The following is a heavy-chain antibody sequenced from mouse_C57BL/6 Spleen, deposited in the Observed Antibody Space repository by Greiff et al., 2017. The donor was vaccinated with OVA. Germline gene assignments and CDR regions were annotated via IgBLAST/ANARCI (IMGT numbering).Heavy chain of an antibody. CDR1: GYTFTSYW. Sequence: QVQLQQPGAELVKPGASVKLSCKASGYTFTSYWMQWVKQRPGQGLEWIGEIDPSDSYTNYNQKFKGKATVTVDTSSSTAYMQLSSLTSEDSAVDYCARRGYGNYEAMDYWGQGTSVTVSS. V-gene: IGHV1-50*01. D-gene: IGHD2-10*02. CDR3: ARRGYGNYEAMDY. CDR2: IDPSDSYT. J-gene: IGHJ4*01.